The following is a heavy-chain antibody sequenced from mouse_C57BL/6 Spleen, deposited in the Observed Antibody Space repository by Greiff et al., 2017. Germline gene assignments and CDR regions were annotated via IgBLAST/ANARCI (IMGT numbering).Heavy chain of an antibody. CDR3: ARTGGFDYDAWFAY. CDR2: INPNNGGT. D-gene: IGHD2-4*01. J-gene: IGHJ3*01. Sequence: EVQLQQSGPELVKPGASVKISCKASGYTFTDYYMNWVKQSHGKSLEWIGDINPNNGGTSYNQKFKGKATLTVDKSSSTAYMELRSLTSEDSAVYYCARTGGFDYDAWFAYWGQGTLVTVSA. CDR1: GYTFTDYY. V-gene: IGHV1-26*01.